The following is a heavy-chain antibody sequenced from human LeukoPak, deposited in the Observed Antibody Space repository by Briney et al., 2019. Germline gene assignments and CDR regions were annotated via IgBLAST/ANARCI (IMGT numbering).Heavy chain of an antibody. V-gene: IGHV4-30-4*08. CDR2: IYYSGST. J-gene: IGHJ4*02. CDR1: GGSISSGDYY. CDR3: ARVLQWGYSSP. Sequence: SETLSLTCTVSGGSISSGDYYWSWIRQPPGKGLEWIGYIYYSGSTYYNPSLKSRVTISVDTSKNQFSLKLSSVTAADTAVYYRARVLQWGYSSPWGQGTLVTASS. D-gene: IGHD5-18*01.